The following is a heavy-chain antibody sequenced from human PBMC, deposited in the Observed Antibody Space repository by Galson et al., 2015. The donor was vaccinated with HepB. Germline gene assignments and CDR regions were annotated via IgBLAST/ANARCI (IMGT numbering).Heavy chain of an antibody. CDR1: GFTFSSYS. CDR3: ARGTYSSGWYYHY. V-gene: IGHV3-21*01. Sequence: LRLSCAASGFTFSSYSMNWVRQAPGKGLEWVSSISSSSSYIYYVDSVKGRFTISRDNAKNSLYLQMNSLRAEDTAVYYCARGTYSSGWYYHYWGQGTLVTVSS. J-gene: IGHJ4*02. CDR2: ISSSSSYI. D-gene: IGHD6-19*01.